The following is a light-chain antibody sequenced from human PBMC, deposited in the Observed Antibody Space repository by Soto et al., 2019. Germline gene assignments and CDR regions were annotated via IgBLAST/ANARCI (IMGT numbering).Light chain of an antibody. CDR3: GTWDGSLSAVV. Sequence: QSVLTQPPSVSAAPGQKVTISCSGSSSNIGTNYVSWYQQVPGTAPKLLIYDNDNRPSGIPDRFSGSKSGTSATLGITGLQTGDEANYYCGTWDGSLSAVVFGGGTKLTVL. J-gene: IGLJ3*02. CDR1: SSNIGTNY. CDR2: DND. V-gene: IGLV1-51*01.